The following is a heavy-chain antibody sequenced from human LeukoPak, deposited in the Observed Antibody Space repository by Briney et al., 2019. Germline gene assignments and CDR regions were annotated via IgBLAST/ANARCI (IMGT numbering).Heavy chain of an antibody. CDR2: IYYSGST. Sequence: SETLSLTCTVSGGSISNSSYYWGWIRQPPGKGLEWIGSIYYSGSTYYNPSLKSRVTISVDTSKNQFSLNLSSVTAADTAVYYCARLYYDSSGYYQTCYFDYWGQGTLVTVSS. CDR1: GGSISNSSYY. CDR3: ARLYYDSSGYYQTCYFDY. J-gene: IGHJ4*02. V-gene: IGHV4-39*01. D-gene: IGHD3-22*01.